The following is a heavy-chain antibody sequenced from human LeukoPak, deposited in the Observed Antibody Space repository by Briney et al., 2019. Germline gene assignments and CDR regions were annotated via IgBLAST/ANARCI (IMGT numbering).Heavy chain of an antibody. CDR3: ARLVDTAITDDGMDV. V-gene: IGHV2-70*11. D-gene: IGHD5-18*01. Sequence: SGPTLVNPTQTLTLTFTFSGFSLSTSGMCVSWIRQPPGKALEWLARIDWDDDKYYSTSLKTRLTISKDTSKNQVVLTMTNMDPVDTATYYCARLVDTAITDDGMDVWGQGTTVTVSS. J-gene: IGHJ6*02. CDR1: GFSLSTSGMC. CDR2: IDWDDDK.